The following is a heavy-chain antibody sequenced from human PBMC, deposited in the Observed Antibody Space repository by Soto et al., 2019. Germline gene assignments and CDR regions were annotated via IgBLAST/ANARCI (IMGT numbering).Heavy chain of an antibody. J-gene: IGHJ4*02. V-gene: IGHV3-53*04. CDR1: GFTVSSNY. D-gene: IGHD6-13*01. Sequence: EVQLVESGGGLVQPGGSLRLSCAASGFTVSSNYMSWVRQAPGKGLEWVSVIYSGGSTYYADSVKGRFTISRHNSKNTVSLQMISLRAGDTAVYYCARGYSRSWYPSDYWGQGTLVTVSS. CDR3: ARGYSRSWYPSDY. CDR2: IYSGGST.